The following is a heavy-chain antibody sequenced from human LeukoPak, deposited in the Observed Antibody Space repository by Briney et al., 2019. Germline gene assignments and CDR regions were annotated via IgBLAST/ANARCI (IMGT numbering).Heavy chain of an antibody. CDR1: GGSFGGYY. J-gene: IGHJ2*01. D-gene: IGHD6-19*01. V-gene: IGHV4-34*01. CDR2: INHSGST. Sequence: SETLSLTCAVYGGSFGGYYWSWIRQPPGKGLEWIGEINHSGSTNYNPSLKSRVTISVDTSKNQFSLKLSSVTAADTAVYYCARSVEQWLAPDWYFDLWGRGTLVTVSS. CDR3: ARSVEQWLAPDWYFDL.